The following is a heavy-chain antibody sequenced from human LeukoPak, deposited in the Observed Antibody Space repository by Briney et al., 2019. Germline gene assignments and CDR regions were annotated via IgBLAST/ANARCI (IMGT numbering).Heavy chain of an antibody. J-gene: IGHJ5*02. CDR1: GGSFSGYY. V-gene: IGHV4-34*01. D-gene: IGHD2-15*01. CDR3: ARDRQYCSGGSCYLQEYYNWFDP. CDR2: INHSGST. Sequence: SETLSLTCAVYGGSFSGYYWSRIRQPPGKGLEWIGEINHSGSTNYNPSLKSRVTISVDTSKNQFSLKLSSVTAADTAVYYCARDRQYCSGGSCYLQEYYNWFDPWGQGTLVTVSS.